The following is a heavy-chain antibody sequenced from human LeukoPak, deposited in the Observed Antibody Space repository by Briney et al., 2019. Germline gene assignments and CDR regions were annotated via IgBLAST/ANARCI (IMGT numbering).Heavy chain of an antibody. CDR3: AGDYSIP. Sequence: GGSLRLSCAASGFTFNDYAMHWVRQAPGKGLEWVSGISWNSGSIGYADSVKGRFTISRDNAKNSLYLQMNSLRAEDTALYYCAGDYSIPWGQGTLVTVSS. CDR1: GFTFNDYA. V-gene: IGHV3-9*01. J-gene: IGHJ5*02. D-gene: IGHD4-17*01. CDR2: ISWNSGSI.